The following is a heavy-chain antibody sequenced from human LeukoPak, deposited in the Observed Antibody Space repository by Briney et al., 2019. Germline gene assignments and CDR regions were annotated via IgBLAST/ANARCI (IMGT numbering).Heavy chain of an antibody. V-gene: IGHV3-74*01. D-gene: IGHD3-10*02. CDR3: AELGITMIGGV. CDR1: GFTFSIYS. Sequence: GGSLRLFCAASGFTFSIYSMNWVRHAPGKGLVWVSRINSDGINTSYADSVKGRFTISRDNAKNSLYLQMNSLRAEDTAVYYCAELGITMIGGVWGKGTTVTISS. J-gene: IGHJ6*04. CDR2: INSDGINT.